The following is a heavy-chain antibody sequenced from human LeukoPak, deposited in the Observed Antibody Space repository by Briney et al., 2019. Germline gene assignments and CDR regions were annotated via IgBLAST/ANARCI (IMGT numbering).Heavy chain of an antibody. V-gene: IGHV5-51*01. CDR3: ARRWDYYDSSGYKNDAFDI. CDR2: IYPGDSDT. CDR1: GYSFTSYW. Sequence: GESLKISCKDSGYSFTSYWIGWVRQMPGKGLEWMGIIYPGDSDTRYSPSFQGQVTISADKSISTAYLQWSSLKASDTAMYYCARRWDYYDSSGYKNDAFDIWGQGTMVTVSS. D-gene: IGHD3-22*01. J-gene: IGHJ3*02.